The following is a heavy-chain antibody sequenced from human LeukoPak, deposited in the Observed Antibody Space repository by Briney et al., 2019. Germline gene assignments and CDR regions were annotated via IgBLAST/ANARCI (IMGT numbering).Heavy chain of an antibody. CDR2: IGWNSVNI. D-gene: IGHD2-2*01. J-gene: IGHJ4*02. V-gene: IGHV3-9*01. CDR1: GFTFDNYA. CDR3: AKDPRDIVVVPAYFDY. Sequence: GGSLRLSCAASGFTFDNYAMHWVRQGPGKGLEWVSGIGWNSVNIGYADSVKGRFTVSRDNAKNSLYLQMNSLRAEDTAVYYCAKDPRDIVVVPAYFDYWGQGTLVTVSS.